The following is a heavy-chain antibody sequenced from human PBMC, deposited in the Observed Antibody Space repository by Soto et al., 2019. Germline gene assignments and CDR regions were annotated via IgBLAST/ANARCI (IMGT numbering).Heavy chain of an antibody. CDR2: TYYKSKWNN. J-gene: IGHJ6*02. CDR1: GGNVSGNSGA. V-gene: IGHV6-1*01. Sequence: LHALSITCASCGGNVSGNSGAWTWKKKSPSRGLEWLGRTYYKSKWNNDYALSVKSRITINPDTSKNQFSLHLYSVTPEDTAVYYCTGITWFRGMDGWGQGTPVT. CDR3: TGITWFRGMDG. D-gene: IGHD3-10*01.